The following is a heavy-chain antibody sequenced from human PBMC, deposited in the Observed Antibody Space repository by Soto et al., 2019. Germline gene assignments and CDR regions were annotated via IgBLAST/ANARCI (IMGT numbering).Heavy chain of an antibody. J-gene: IGHJ4*02. CDR1: GFTFSSYA. CDR3: ARDLGGAIDY. CDR2: ASYDGSNK. V-gene: IGHV3-30-3*01. Sequence: QVQLVESGGGVVQPGRSLRLSCAASGFTFSSYAMHWVRQAPGKGLDWVAVASYDGSNKYYADSVKGRFTFSRDNSKNTLYLQMNSLRPEDTALYYCARDLGGAIDYWGQGTLVTVSS. D-gene: IGHD3-16*01.